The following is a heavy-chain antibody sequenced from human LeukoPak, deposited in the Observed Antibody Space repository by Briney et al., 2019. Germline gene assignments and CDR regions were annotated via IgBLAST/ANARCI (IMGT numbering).Heavy chain of an antibody. CDR2: ISSSSSYI. V-gene: IGHV3-21*01. CDR1: GFTFSSYA. CDR3: ARASSGWCHDY. J-gene: IGHJ4*02. D-gene: IGHD6-19*01. Sequence: GGSLRLSCAASGFTFSSYAMHWVRQAPGKGLEWVSSISSSSSYIYYADSVKGRFTISRDNAKNSLYLQMNSLRAEDTAVYYCARASSGWCHDYWGQGTLVTVSS.